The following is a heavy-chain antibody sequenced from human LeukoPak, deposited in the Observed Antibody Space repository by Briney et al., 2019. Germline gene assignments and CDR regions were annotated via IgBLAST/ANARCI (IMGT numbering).Heavy chain of an antibody. Sequence: PSETLSLTCAGYGVSFSGYYWSWIRQPPGKGLEWIGEINHSGSTNYNPSLKSRVTISVDTSKNQFSLKLSSVTAADTAVYYCARGVRRAPYFDQWGQGTLVTVSS. CDR3: ARGVRRAPYFDQ. J-gene: IGHJ4*02. CDR2: INHSGST. CDR1: GVSFSGYY. V-gene: IGHV4-34*01. D-gene: IGHD3-10*01.